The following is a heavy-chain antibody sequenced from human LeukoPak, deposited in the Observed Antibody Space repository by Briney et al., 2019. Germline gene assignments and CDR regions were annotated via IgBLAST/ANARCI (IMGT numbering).Heavy chain of an antibody. CDR2: IRYDGSNK. Sequence: PGGSLRLSCAASGFTFSSYGMHWVRQAPGKGLEWVAFIRYDGSNKYYADSVKGRFTISRDNSKNTLYLQMNSLRAEDTAVCYCAKIVDTAMVPFDYWGQGTLVTVSS. D-gene: IGHD5-18*01. CDR3: AKIVDTAMVPFDY. V-gene: IGHV3-30*02. J-gene: IGHJ4*02. CDR1: GFTFSSYG.